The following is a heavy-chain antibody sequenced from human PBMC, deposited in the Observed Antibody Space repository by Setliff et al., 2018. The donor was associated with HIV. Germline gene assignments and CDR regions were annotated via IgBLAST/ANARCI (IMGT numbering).Heavy chain of an antibody. CDR2: IYHSGSI. D-gene: IGHD2-21*02. J-gene: IGHJ2*01. V-gene: IGHV4-38-2*01. CDR1: AHSISSGYY. Sequence: SETLSLTCAVSAHSISSGYYWGWIRQPPGKGLEWIGSIYHSGSIYYNPSLKSRVTISVDTSKNQFSLKLSSVTAADTAVYYCARHDGTYCGGDRYLLGYFDLWGRGTLVTVSS. CDR3: ARHDGTYCGGDRYLLGYFDL.